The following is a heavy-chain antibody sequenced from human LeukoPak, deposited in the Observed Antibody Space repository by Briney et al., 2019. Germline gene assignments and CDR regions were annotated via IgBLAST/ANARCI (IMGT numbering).Heavy chain of an antibody. J-gene: IGHJ4*02. D-gene: IGHD1-26*01. CDR2: INPDSGGT. Sequence: ASVKVSCKASGYTFTGYYMHWVRQAPGQGLEWMGWINPDSGGTNYAQKFQGRVTMTRDTSTSTVYMELSSLRSEDTAAYYCARDPRGASPAGIVDDYWGQGTLVTVSS. CDR1: GYTFTGYY. CDR3: ARDPRGASPAGIVDDY. V-gene: IGHV1-2*02.